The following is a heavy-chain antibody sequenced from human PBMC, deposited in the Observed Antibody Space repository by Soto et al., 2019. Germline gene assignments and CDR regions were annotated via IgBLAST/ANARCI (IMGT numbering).Heavy chain of an antibody. CDR2: ISGSGGTT. CDR3: ARLVRS. D-gene: IGHD2-15*01. Sequence: EVELLESGGGLVQPGGSLRLSCAASGFTFTSQTMSWVRQAPGKGLEWVSSISGSGGTTHYADSVKGRFTISKDNSKNTLYLQMNSLRAEDTATYYCARLVRSWGQGTLVTVS. V-gene: IGHV3-23*01. CDR1: GFTFTSQT. J-gene: IGHJ1*01.